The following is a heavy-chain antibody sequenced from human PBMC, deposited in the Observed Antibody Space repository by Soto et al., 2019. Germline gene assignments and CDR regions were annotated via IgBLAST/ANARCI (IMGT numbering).Heavy chain of an antibody. CDR3: ARGRASGSYYLLDY. Sequence: ASVKVFCKASGNTFTSYDINWVRQATGHGLEWVGWINPNSGNIGYAQKFQGRVTMTRNTATRTAYMEVSRLRSDDTAVYYCARGRASGSYYLLDYWGQGTLVTVSS. D-gene: IGHD3-10*01. V-gene: IGHV1-8*01. CDR1: GNTFTSYD. CDR2: INPNSGNI. J-gene: IGHJ4*02.